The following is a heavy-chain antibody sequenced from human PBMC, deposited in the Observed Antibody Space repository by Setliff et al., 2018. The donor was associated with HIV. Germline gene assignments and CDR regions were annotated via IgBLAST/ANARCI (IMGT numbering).Heavy chain of an antibody. V-gene: IGHV3-74*01. CDR1: GFTFGSYW. Sequence: GGSLRLSCAASGFTFGSYWMHWVRQAPGKGLVWVSHINSDGSATTYADSVKGRFTISRDNAKNTLYLQMNSLRAEDTAVYYCASEGYHSSGYYSDHSAFDIWGQGTMVTVSS. J-gene: IGHJ3*02. CDR2: INSDGSAT. D-gene: IGHD3-22*01. CDR3: ASEGYHSSGYYSDHSAFDI.